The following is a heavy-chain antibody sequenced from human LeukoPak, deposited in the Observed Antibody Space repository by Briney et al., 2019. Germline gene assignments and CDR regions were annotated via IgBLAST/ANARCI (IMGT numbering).Heavy chain of an antibody. J-gene: IGHJ6*02. Sequence: KPSETLSLTCTVSGGSIFNYYWSWIRQPPGKGLEWIGYIYYSGSTNYNPSLKSRVTISVDTSKNQFSLKLSSVTAADTAVYYCARVKSGYSYGPPRSYYYYGMDVWGQGTTVTVSS. V-gene: IGHV4-59*01. D-gene: IGHD5-18*01. CDR3: ARVKSGYSYGPPRSYYYYGMDV. CDR2: IYYSGST. CDR1: GGSIFNYY.